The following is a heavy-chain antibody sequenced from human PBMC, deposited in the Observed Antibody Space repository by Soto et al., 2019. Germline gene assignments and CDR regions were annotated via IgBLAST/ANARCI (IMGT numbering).Heavy chain of an antibody. D-gene: IGHD6-6*01. CDR3: ARGGGSSSDY. V-gene: IGHV4-34*01. Sequence: SETLSLTCAGYGGSFSGYYWSWSRQPPGKGLEWIGEINHSGSTNYNPSLKSRVTITVDTSKNQFYLKLSSVTAADTAVYYCARGGGSSSDYWGEGTLVTVSS. CDR1: GGSFSGYY. J-gene: IGHJ4*02. CDR2: INHSGST.